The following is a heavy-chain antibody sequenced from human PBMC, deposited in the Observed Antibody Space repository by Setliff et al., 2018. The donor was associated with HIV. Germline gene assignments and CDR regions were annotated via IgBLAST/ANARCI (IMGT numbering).Heavy chain of an antibody. CDR1: GGSLSSGYYY. CDR3: ARDMGGGDWYFDL. Sequence: PSETLSLTCTVSGGSLSSGYYYWSRVRQPAGKGLEWIGRIYSSGSTNYNPSLKSRVTISVDTSKNQFSLKLSSVTAADTAVYYCARDMGGGDWYFDLWGRGTLVTVSS. J-gene: IGHJ2*01. D-gene: IGHD3-10*01. V-gene: IGHV4-61*02. CDR2: IYSSGST.